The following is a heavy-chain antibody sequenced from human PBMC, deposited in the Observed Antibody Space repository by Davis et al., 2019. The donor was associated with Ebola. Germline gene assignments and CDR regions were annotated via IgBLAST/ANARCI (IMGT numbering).Heavy chain of an antibody. Sequence: GGSLRLSCAASGFTFSSYAMHWVRQAPGKALEWVAVISYDGSNKYYADSVKGRFTISRDNSMNTLYLQMNSLRAEDTALYFCARDARRSYYAYHDMDVWGQGTTVTVSS. J-gene: IGHJ6*02. CDR2: ISYDGSNK. CDR3: ARDARRSYYAYHDMDV. D-gene: IGHD3-10*01. V-gene: IGHV3-30-3*01. CDR1: GFTFSSYA.